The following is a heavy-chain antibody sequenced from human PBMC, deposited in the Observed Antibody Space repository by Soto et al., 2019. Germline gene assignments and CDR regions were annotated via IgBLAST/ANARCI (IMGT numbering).Heavy chain of an antibody. V-gene: IGHV1-18*01. J-gene: IGHJ5*02. CDR2: ISANNGNT. CDR3: ARAYSPGLFDP. D-gene: IGHD2-15*01. CDR1: GYTFTSYG. Sequence: QVQLVQSGAEVKKPGASVKVSCKASGYTFTSYGISWVRQAPGQGLEWMGWISANNGNTKYAQNFQGRVTMTTDTSTSAAYMELRSLRSDDTAVYYCARAYSPGLFDPWGQGTLVTVSS.